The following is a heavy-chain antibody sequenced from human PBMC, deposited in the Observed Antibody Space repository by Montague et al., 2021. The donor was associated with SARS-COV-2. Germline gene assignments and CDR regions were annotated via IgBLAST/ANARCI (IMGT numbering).Heavy chain of an antibody. D-gene: IGHD3-22*01. V-gene: IGHV4-39*07. J-gene: IGHJ6*02. CDR1: GGSISSSSYY. CDR3: ARDTRIAMLVVVTRYGLDV. CDR2: INYTGST. Sequence: SETLSLTCTVSGGSISSSSYYWGWIRQPPGKGLEWIGSINYTGSTYYNPSLKSRVTISVDTSKNQFSLKLSSVTAADTAVYYCARDTRIAMLVVVTRYGLDVWGQGTTVTVSS.